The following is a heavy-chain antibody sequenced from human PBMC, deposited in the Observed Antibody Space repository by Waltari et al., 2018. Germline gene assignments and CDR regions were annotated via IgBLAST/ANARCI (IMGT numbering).Heavy chain of an antibody. CDR2: ISYDGSNK. Sequence: QVQLVESGGGVVQPGRSLRLSCAASGFTFSSYAMHWVRQAPGKGLEWVAVISYDGSNKYYADSVKGRFTISRDNSKNTLYLQMNSLRAEDTAVYYCARDRGDYVIFDYWGQGTLVTVSS. CDR1: GFTFSSYA. V-gene: IGHV3-30-3*01. D-gene: IGHD4-17*01. J-gene: IGHJ4*02. CDR3: ARDRGDYVIFDY.